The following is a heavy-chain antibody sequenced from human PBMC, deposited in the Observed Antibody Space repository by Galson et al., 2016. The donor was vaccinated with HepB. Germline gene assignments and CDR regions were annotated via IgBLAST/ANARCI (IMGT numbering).Heavy chain of an antibody. V-gene: IGHV1-69*13. CDR3: ARKPGSGGSCQYYFDY. CDR2: IIPIFATA. CDR1: GGTFSSYA. Sequence: SVKVSCKASGGTFSSYAISWVRQAPGQGLEWMGGIIPIFATANYAQKFQGRVTITADESTSTAYMELSSLRSEDTAVYYCARKPGSGGSCQYYFDYWGQGTLVTVST. D-gene: IGHD2-15*01. J-gene: IGHJ4*02.